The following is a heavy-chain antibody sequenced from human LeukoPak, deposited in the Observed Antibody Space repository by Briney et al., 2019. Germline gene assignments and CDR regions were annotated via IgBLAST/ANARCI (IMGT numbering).Heavy chain of an antibody. D-gene: IGHD4-23*01. CDR1: GFTFDDYG. V-gene: IGHV3-20*01. Sequence: PGGSLRLSCAASGFTFDDYGMSWVRQAPGKGLEWVSGLNWNGGSTGHADSVKGRFTISRDNAKNSLYLQMSSLRAEDTALYHCARGGGNRFYYYMDVWGKGTTVTVSS. CDR3: ARGGGNRFYYYMDV. J-gene: IGHJ6*03. CDR2: LNWNGGST.